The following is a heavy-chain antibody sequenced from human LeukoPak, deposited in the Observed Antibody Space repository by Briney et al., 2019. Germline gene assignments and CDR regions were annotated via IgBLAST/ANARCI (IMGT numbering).Heavy chain of an antibody. CDR1: GFTFSSYA. D-gene: IGHD5-24*01. J-gene: IGHJ4*02. V-gene: IGHV3-30-3*01. CDR2: ISYDGSNK. CDR3: ARGRTYGDGYNYFPFDY. Sequence: GGSLRLSCAASGFTFSSYAMHWVRQAPGKGLEWVAVISYDGSNKYYADSVKGRFTISRDNSKNTLYLQMNSLRAEDTAVYYCARGRTYGDGYNYFPFDYWGQGTLVTVSS.